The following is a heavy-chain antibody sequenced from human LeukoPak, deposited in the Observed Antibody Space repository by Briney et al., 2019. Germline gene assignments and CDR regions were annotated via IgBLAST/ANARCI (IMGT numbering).Heavy chain of an antibody. J-gene: IGHJ4*02. Sequence: PSETLSLTCTVSSGSISSGAYYWSWIRQPPGKGLEWIGYIYHSGRTYYNPSLKSRIIISLDRSNDQFSLQLSSVTAADTAVYYCARSGDPLGWYFDYWGQGTLVAVSS. CDR1: SGSISSGAYY. V-gene: IGHV4-30-2*01. CDR3: ARSGDPLGWYFDY. D-gene: IGHD7-27*01. CDR2: IYHSGRT.